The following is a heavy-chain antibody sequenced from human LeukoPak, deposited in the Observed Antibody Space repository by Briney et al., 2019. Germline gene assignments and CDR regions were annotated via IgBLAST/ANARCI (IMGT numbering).Heavy chain of an antibody. CDR1: GFTFSSYE. CDR2: ISSSGSTI. D-gene: IGHD5-18*01. CDR3: AREVLDTAMALGY. Sequence: GGSLRLSCAASGFTFSSYEMNWVRQAPGKGLEWVSYISSSGSTIDYADSVKGRFTISRDNSKNTLYLQMNSLRAEDTAVYYCAREVLDTAMALGYWGQGTLVTVSS. J-gene: IGHJ4*02. V-gene: IGHV3-48*03.